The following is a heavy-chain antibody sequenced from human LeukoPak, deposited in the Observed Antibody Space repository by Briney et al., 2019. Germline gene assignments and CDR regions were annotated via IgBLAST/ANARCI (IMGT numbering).Heavy chain of an antibody. J-gene: IGHJ3*02. Sequence: PGGSLRLSCTASPFTLSGYNMNWVRQAPGKGLEWVSYINIISSEIYYGDPVKGRFTISTDNAKNSVYLQMNSLRDEDTAVYYCARDRAYAFDNWGQGTMVTVSS. CDR2: INIISSEI. D-gene: IGHD3-10*01. CDR3: ARDRAYAFDN. V-gene: IGHV3-48*02. CDR1: PFTLSGYN.